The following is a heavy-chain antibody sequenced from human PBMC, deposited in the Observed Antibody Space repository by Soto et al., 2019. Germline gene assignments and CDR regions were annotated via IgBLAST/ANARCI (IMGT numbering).Heavy chain of an antibody. CDR3: ARAPPNYYDSSGYYWPYYFDY. V-gene: IGHV3-66*01. J-gene: IGHJ4*02. Sequence: GGSLRLSCAASGFTVSSNYMSWVRQAPGKGLEWVPVIYSGGSTYYADSVKGRFTISRDNSKNTLYLQMNSLRAEDTAVYYCARAPPNYYDSSGYYWPYYFDYWGQGTLVTVSS. CDR1: GFTVSSNY. D-gene: IGHD3-22*01. CDR2: IYSGGST.